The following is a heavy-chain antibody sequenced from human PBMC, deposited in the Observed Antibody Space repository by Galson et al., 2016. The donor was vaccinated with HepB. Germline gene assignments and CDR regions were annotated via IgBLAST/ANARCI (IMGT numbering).Heavy chain of an antibody. D-gene: IGHD3-16*01. V-gene: IGHV5-51*01. CDR3: ARRLRGGQAPWFDP. CDR1: GFSFTNHW. Sequence: QSGAEVKKPGESLRISCQCSGFSFTNHWIGWVRQMPGKGLEWMGIIYPGGSDVRYSPSFQGQVTLSADASISTAYLQWSSLKVSDTAIYYCARRLRGGQAPWFDPWGQGTLVTVSS. J-gene: IGHJ5*02. CDR2: IYPGGSDV.